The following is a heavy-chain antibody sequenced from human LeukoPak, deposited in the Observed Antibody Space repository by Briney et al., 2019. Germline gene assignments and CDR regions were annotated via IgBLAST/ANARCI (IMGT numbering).Heavy chain of an antibody. D-gene: IGHD6-13*01. CDR3: AREASIAAAGWISDY. CDR1: GGSINSNY. J-gene: IGHJ4*02. V-gene: IGHV4-4*07. CDR2: ISTSGIT. Sequence: SETLSLTCTVSGGSINSNYWTWIRQPAGKGLEWIGRISTSGITNYSPSLKSRVTISLDKSKNQFSLILASVTAADTALYYCAREASIAAAGWISDYWGQRTLVTVSS.